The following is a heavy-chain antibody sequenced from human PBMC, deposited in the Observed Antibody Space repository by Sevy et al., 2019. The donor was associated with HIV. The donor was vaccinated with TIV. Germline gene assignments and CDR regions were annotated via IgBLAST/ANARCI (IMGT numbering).Heavy chain of an antibody. D-gene: IGHD6-13*01. Sequence: ASVKVSCKDSGYTFTSYAMNWVRQAPGQGLEWMGWINTNTGNPTYAQGFTGRFVFSLDTSVSTAYLQISSLKAEDTAVYYCARLPNRESGYIYYFDYWGQGTLVTVSS. J-gene: IGHJ4*02. CDR2: INTNTGNP. CDR3: ARLPNRESGYIYYFDY. V-gene: IGHV7-4-1*02. CDR1: GYTFTSYA.